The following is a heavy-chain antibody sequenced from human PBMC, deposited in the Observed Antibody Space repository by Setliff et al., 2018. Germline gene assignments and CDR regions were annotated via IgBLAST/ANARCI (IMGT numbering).Heavy chain of an antibody. J-gene: IGHJ4*02. Sequence: GASVKVSCKASGGTFSSYAISWVRQAPGQGLEWMGGIIPILGIANYAQKFQGRVTITADKSTSTAYMELSSLRSEDTAVYYCARDLGYYDSSGYYEGWGQGTLVTVSS. CDR2: IIPILGIA. CDR1: GGTFSSYA. V-gene: IGHV1-69*10. D-gene: IGHD3-22*01. CDR3: ARDLGYYDSSGYYEG.